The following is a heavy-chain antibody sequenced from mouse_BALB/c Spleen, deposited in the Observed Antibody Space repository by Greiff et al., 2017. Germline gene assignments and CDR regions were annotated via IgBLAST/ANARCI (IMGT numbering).Heavy chain of an antibody. J-gene: IGHJ4*01. CDR2: ISTYYGDA. Sequence: QVQLQQSGAEPVRPGVSVKISCKGSGYTFTDYAMHWVKQSHAKSLEWIGVISTYYGDASYNQKFKGKATMTVDKSSSTAYMELARLTSEDSAIYYCASGGYAMDYWGQGTSVTVSS. V-gene: IGHV1S137*01. CDR3: ASGGYAMDY. CDR1: GYTFTDYA.